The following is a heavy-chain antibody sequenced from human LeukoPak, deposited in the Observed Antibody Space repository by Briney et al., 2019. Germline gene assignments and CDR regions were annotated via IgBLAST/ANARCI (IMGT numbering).Heavy chain of an antibody. D-gene: IGHD3-9*01. J-gene: IGHJ4*02. CDR2: ISAYNGNT. CDR3: ASGGLTGYYKRFDY. CDR1: GYTFTSYD. Sequence: GASVKVSCKASGYTFTSYDINWVRQATGQGLEWMGWISAYNGNTNYAQKLQGRVTMTTDTSTSTAYMELRSLRSDDTAVYYCASGGLTGYYKRFDYWGQGTLVTVSS. V-gene: IGHV1-18*01.